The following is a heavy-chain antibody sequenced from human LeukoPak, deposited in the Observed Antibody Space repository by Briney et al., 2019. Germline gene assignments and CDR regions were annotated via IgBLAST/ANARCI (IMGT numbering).Heavy chain of an antibody. D-gene: IGHD3-22*01. Sequence: SETLSLTCTVSGGSISSYYWSWIRQPPGKGLEWIGYIYYSGSTYYNPSLKSRVTISVDTSKNQFSLKLSSVTAADTAVYYCARGATIVGDDIWGQGTMVTVSS. CDR1: GGSISSYY. J-gene: IGHJ3*02. V-gene: IGHV4-59*08. CDR2: IYYSGST. CDR3: ARGATIVGDDI.